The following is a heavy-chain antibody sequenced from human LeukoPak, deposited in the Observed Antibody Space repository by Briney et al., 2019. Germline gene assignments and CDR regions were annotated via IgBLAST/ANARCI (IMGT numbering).Heavy chain of an antibody. Sequence: SETLSLTCTVSGVSISTYYWSWIRQPPGKGLEWIGYIYSSGTTNYNPSLKSRVTISIDTSKNEFSLGLTSVTAADTAVYYRAREANYYGSGSYFEGTFDYWGQGSLVTVSS. V-gene: IGHV4-59*01. CDR1: GVSISTYY. CDR3: AREANYYGSGSYFEGTFDY. J-gene: IGHJ4*02. CDR2: IYSSGTT. D-gene: IGHD3-10*01.